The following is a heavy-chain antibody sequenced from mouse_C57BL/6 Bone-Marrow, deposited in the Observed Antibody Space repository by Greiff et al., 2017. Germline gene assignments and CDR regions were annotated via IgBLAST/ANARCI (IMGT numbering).Heavy chain of an antibody. CDR3: ASCYGYDRDYYAMDY. D-gene: IGHD2-2*01. CDR2: IYPGSGNT. J-gene: IGHJ4*01. Sequence: VKLVESGAELVRPGASVKLSCKASGYTFTDYYINWVKQRPGQGLEWIARIYPGSGNTYYNEKFKGKATLTAEKSSSTAYMQLSSLTSEDSAVYFCASCYGYDRDYYAMDYWGQGTSVTVSS. V-gene: IGHV1-76*01. CDR1: GYTFTDYY.